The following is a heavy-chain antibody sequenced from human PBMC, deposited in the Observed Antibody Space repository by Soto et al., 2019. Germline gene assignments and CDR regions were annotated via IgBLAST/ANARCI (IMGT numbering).Heavy chain of an antibody. V-gene: IGHV3-23*01. J-gene: IGHJ4*02. CDR2: ISGSGGST. D-gene: IGHD4-17*01. Sequence: GESLKISCAASGFTFSSYAMSWVRQAPGKGLEWVSAISGSGGSTYYADSVKGRFTISGDNSKNTLYLQMNSLRAEDTAVYYCAKDEDYGENRSPTFDYWGQGTLVTVSS. CDR3: AKDEDYGENRSPTFDY. CDR1: GFTFSSYA.